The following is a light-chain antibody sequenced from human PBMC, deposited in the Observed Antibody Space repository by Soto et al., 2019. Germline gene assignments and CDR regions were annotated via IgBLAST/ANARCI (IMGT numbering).Light chain of an antibody. J-gene: IGKJ2*01. CDR1: QSISSW. V-gene: IGKV1-5*03. CDR3: QQYKSYPYT. CDR2: KAS. Sequence: DIQVTQSPSTLSASVGDRVTITCRASQSISSWLAWYQQKPGKAPKLMIYKASSLESGVPSRFSGSGSGTEFTLTISSLQPDDFATYHCQQYKSYPYTFGQGTKLEIK.